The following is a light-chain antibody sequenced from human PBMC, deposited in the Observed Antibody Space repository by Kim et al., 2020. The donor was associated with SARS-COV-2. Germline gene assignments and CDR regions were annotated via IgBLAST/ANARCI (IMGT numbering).Light chain of an antibody. CDR3: QQYNNYPLT. CDR1: QSINSW. V-gene: IGKV1-5*03. Sequence: DIQMTQSPSTLSASVGDRVTITCRASQSINSWLAWYQQKQGKAPKLLVYKASSLESGVPSRFSGSGSGTEFTLTIRCLQPDVFATYYCQQYNNYPLTFGQGTKLEI. J-gene: IGKJ2*01. CDR2: KAS.